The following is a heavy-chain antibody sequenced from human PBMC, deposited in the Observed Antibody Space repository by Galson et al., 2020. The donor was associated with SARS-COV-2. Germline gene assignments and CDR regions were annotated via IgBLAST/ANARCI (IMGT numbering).Heavy chain of an antibody. Sequence: GESLKISCAASGFTFSNAWMSWMRQAPGKGPEWVGRIKSKIDGGTTDYAAPVKGRFSISRDDSTKTLYLEMNSLKTDDTAVYYCTTEMANWAGYDFSYWGQGSLVTVSS. CDR1: GFTFSNAW. CDR3: TTEMANWAGYDFSY. V-gene: IGHV3-15*01. CDR2: IKSKIDGGTT. D-gene: IGHD3-3*01. J-gene: IGHJ4*02.